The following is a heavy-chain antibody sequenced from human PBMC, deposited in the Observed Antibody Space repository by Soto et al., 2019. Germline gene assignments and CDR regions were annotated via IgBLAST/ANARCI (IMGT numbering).Heavy chain of an antibody. J-gene: IGHJ5*01. V-gene: IGHV3-7*01. CDR3: ARAYS. CDR2: INQDGSEK. CDR1: GFTFSNYW. Sequence: EVQLVESGGGLVQPGGSLRLSCAASGFTFSNYWMSWVRQAPGKGLEWVANINQDGSEKYYGDSVKGRFTISRDNAKNSLYLQVNSLRAEDTAVYYCARAYSGGPGTLVTVSS.